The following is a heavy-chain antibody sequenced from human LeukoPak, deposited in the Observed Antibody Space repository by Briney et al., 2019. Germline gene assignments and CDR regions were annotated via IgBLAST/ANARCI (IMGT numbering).Heavy chain of an antibody. CDR2: IWYDGSNK. CDR1: GFTFSSYA. Sequence: PGGSLRLSCAASGFTFSSYAMHWVRQAPGKGLDWVALIWYDGSNKYYADSVTGRFTISRDNSKNTVYLQMNSLRAEDTAVYYCARAKYSSGWYYFDYWGQGTLDTVSS. J-gene: IGHJ4*02. D-gene: IGHD6-19*01. CDR3: ARAKYSSGWYYFDY. V-gene: IGHV3-33*01.